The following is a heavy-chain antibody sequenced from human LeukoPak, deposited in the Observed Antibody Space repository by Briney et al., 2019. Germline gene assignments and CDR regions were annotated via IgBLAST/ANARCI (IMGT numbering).Heavy chain of an antibody. CDR3: ARNQYDFWSGYYSLDY. D-gene: IGHD3-3*01. CDR1: GYSISSGYY. J-gene: IGHJ4*02. V-gene: IGHV4-38-2*02. CDR2: IYHSGST. Sequence: PSETLSLTCTVSGYSISSGYYWGWIRQPPGKGLEWIGSIYHSGSTYYNPSLKSRVTISVDTSKNQFSLKLSSVTAADTAVYYCARNQYDFWSGYYSLDYWGQGTLVTVSS.